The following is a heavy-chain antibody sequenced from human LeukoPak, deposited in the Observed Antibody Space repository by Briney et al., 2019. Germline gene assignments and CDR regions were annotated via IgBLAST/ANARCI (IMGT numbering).Heavy chain of an antibody. Sequence: GESLKISCKGSGYSFTSYWIGWVRQMPGKGLEWMGIIYPGDSDTRYSPSFQGQVTISADNSISTAYLQWSSLKASDTAMYYCARQGGEIAAAGTYWYFDLWGRGTLVTVSS. V-gene: IGHV5-51*01. D-gene: IGHD6-13*01. CDR3: ARQGGEIAAAGTYWYFDL. CDR1: GYSFTSYW. J-gene: IGHJ2*01. CDR2: IYPGDSDT.